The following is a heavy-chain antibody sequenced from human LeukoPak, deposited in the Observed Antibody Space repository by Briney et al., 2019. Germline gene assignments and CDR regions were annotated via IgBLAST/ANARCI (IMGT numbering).Heavy chain of an antibody. CDR2: ISDSGGST. CDR1: GFTFSSHA. V-gene: IGHV3-23*01. J-gene: IGHJ5*02. D-gene: IGHD3-22*01. Sequence: GGPLRLSCSASGFTFSSHAMNWVRQAPGKGLEWVSGISDSGGSTYYADSVKGRFTISRDNSKNTLYLQVNSLGAEDTAVYYCAKVRSDYYDASGPLGSWGQGTLVTVSS. CDR3: AKVRSDYYDASGPLGS.